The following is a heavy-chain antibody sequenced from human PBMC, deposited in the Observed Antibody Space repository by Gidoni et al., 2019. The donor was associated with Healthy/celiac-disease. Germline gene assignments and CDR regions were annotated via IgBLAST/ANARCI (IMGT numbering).Heavy chain of an antibody. Sequence: QVQLQQWGAGLLTPSETLSLTCAVYGGSFSGYYWSWIRQPPGKGLEWIGEINHSGSTNYNPSLKSRVTISADTSKNQFSLKLSSVTAADTAVYYRARFHPITYPTRRYYFDYWGQGTLVTVSS. J-gene: IGHJ4*02. CDR2: INHSGST. CDR3: ARFHPITYPTRRYYFDY. D-gene: IGHD3-16*01. CDR1: GGSFSGYY. V-gene: IGHV4-34*01.